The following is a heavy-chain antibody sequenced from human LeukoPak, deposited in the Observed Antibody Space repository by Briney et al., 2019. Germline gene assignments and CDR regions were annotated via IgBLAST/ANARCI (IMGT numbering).Heavy chain of an antibody. CDR2: IYYSGST. D-gene: IGHD2-2*03. V-gene: IGHV4-39*01. CDR1: GGSISSSSYY. Sequence: SETLSLTCTVSGGSISSSSYYWGWIRQPPGKGLEGFGSIYYSGSTYYNPSLKRRVTISVDTSKNQYSLQLSSVTAADTAVYYCARHSFGYCSSASCYMPDYWGQGTLVSVSS. CDR3: ARHSFGYCSSASCYMPDY. J-gene: IGHJ4*02.